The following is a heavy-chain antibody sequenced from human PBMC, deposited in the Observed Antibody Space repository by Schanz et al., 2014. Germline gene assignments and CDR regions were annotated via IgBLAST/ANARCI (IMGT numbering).Heavy chain of an antibody. J-gene: IGHJ4*02. CDR1: GFVFRTFA. V-gene: IGHV3-23*04. Sequence: VQLVESGGDLVKPGGSLRLSCAASGFVFRTFAMYWVRQAPGKGLEWVSAITGSGSKTYYADSVKGRFTIARDNSKNTLFLQMDSLRPEDTAVYICAKDTGYCHGGACYCFEYWGLGILVTVSS. CDR3: AKDTGYCHGGACYCFEY. CDR2: ITGSGSKT. D-gene: IGHD2-8*02.